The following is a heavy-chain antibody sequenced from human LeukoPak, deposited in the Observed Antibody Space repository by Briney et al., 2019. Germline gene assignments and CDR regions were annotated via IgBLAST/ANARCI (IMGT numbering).Heavy chain of an antibody. CDR1: GFTFSNYA. CDR3: AKWGDYDILTGYYDSDY. J-gene: IGHJ4*02. CDR2: IVGSGGST. Sequence: GGSLRLSCAASGFTFSNYAMSWVRQAPGKGLEWVSAIVGSGGSTYYADSVKGRFTISGDNPKNTLYLQMNSLRAEDTAVYYCAKWGDYDILTGYYDSDYWGQGTLVTVSS. D-gene: IGHD3-9*01. V-gene: IGHV3-23*01.